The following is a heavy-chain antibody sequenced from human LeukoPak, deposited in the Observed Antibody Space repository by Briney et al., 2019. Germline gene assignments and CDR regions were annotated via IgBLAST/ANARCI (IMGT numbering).Heavy chain of an antibody. CDR1: GFSFSSYG. D-gene: IGHD3-10*01. V-gene: IGHV3-30*18. J-gene: IGHJ4*02. CDR3: AKRGLLSRSYYFDY. Sequence: PGGSLRLSCSASGFSFSSYGMHWVRQAPGKGLEWVAVISYHGSNIYYADSVKGRFTISRDNSKNTLYLQMNSLRAEDTAVYYCAKRGLLSRSYYFDYWGQGTLVTVSS. CDR2: ISYHGSNI.